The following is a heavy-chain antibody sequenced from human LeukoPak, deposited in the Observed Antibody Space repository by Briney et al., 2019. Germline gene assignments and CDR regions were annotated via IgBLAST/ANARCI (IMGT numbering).Heavy chain of an antibody. CDR1: GFTFSNYV. D-gene: IGHD4-11*01. CDR3: AKCYSNYWSDAFDI. CDR2: ISGSGSFA. Sequence: GGSLRLSCAASGFTFSNYVMSRVRQAPGKGLEWVSVISGSGSFAYYADSVKGRFTISRDNSKYTMYLQMNGLRAEDTAVYYCAKCYSNYWSDAFDIWGQGTMVTVSS. J-gene: IGHJ3*02. V-gene: IGHV3-23*01.